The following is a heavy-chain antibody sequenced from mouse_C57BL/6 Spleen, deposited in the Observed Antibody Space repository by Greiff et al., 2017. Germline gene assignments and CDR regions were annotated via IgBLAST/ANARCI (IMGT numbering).Heavy chain of an antibody. D-gene: IGHD5-1*01. V-gene: IGHV1-26*01. CDR3: EQYLYAMDY. Sequence: EVQLQQSGPELVKPGASVKISCKASGYTFTDYYMNWVKQSHGKSLEWIGDINPNNGGTSYNQKFKGKATLTVDKSSSTAYMELRSLTSEDSAVYYCEQYLYAMDYWGQGTSVTVSS. J-gene: IGHJ4*01. CDR1: GYTFTDYY. CDR2: INPNNGGT.